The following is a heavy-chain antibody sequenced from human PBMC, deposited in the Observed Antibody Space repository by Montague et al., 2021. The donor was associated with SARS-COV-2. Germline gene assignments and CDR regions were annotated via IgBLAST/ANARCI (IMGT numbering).Heavy chain of an antibody. D-gene: IGHD3-3*01. CDR1: GFTFSSYS. CDR2: ISSSSSYI. V-gene: IGHV3-21*01. J-gene: IGHJ6*03. Sequence: SLRLSCAASGFTFSSYSMNWVRQAPGKGLEWVSSISSSSSYIYYADSVKGRFTISRDNAKNSLYLQMNSLRAEDTAVYYCARDSGRYYDFWSGYYNSHYYYYMDVGGKGTTGTVSS. CDR3: ARDSGRYYDFWSGYYNSHYYYYMDV.